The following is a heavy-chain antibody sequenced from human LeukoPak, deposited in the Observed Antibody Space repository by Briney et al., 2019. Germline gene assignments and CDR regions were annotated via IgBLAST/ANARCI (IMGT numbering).Heavy chain of an antibody. CDR1: GFTFSSYG. CDR2: ISYDGSNK. CDR3: AEENITHDTSGYAFDY. J-gene: IGHJ4*02. Sequence: GRSLRLSCAASGFTFSSYGMHWVRQAPGKGLEWVAVISYDGSNKYYADSVKGRFTISRDNSKNTLYLQMNSLRAEDTAVYYFAEENITHDTSGYAFDYLGQGTLVTVSS. D-gene: IGHD3-22*01. V-gene: IGHV3-30*18.